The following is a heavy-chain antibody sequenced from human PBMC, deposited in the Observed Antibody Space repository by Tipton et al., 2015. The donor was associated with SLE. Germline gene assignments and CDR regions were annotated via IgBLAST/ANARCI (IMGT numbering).Heavy chain of an antibody. D-gene: IGHD2-8*02. CDR3: ARSTDGKFDY. V-gene: IGHV3-48*01. CDR2: ITSNIATI. J-gene: IGHJ4*02. CDR1: GFTFNIWS. Sequence: SLRLSCEASGFTFNIWSMHWVRQAPGTGLEWISYITSNIATITYADSVKGRFTISRDNAKNTGYLEMNSLRADDTAVYFCARSTDGKFDYWGQGTPVTVSS.